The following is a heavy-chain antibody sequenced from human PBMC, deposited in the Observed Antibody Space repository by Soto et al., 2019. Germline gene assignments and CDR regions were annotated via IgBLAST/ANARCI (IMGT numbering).Heavy chain of an antibody. CDR1: GYTFTSYD. J-gene: IGHJ6*02. CDR2: MNPNSGNT. D-gene: IGHD2-21*02. CDR3: ARTYCGGDCYSHHYYYGMDV. Sequence: ASVKVSCKASGYTFTSYDINWVRQATGQGLEWMGWMNPNSGNTGYAQKFQGRVTMTRNTSISTAYMELSSLRSEDTAVYYCARTYCGGDCYSHHYYYGMDVWGQGTMVTGSS. V-gene: IGHV1-8*01.